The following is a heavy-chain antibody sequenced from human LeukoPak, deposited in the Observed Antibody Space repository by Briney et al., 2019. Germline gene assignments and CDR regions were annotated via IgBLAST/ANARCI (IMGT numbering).Heavy chain of an antibody. CDR2: IYYSGST. Sequence: SETLSLTCTVSGGSISSSSYYWGWIRQPPGKGLEWIGSIYYSGSTYYNPSLKSRVTISVDTSKNQFSLKLSSVTAADTAVYYCARDLDGKFDYWGQGTLVTVSS. V-gene: IGHV4-39*07. CDR1: GGSISSSSYY. J-gene: IGHJ4*02. CDR3: ARDLDGKFDY. D-gene: IGHD4-23*01.